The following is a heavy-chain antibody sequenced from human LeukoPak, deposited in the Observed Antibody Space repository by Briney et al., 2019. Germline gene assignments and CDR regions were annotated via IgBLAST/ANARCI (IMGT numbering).Heavy chain of an antibody. Sequence: GGSLRLSCTASVFTFADYALSWVRQAPGKGLEWVGFIRSKAYGGTTEYAASVKGRFTISRDDSKSIAYLQMNSLKTEDTAVYYCTKDLLNYYNSSGYYYNWGQGTLVTVSS. CDR2: IRSKAYGGTT. V-gene: IGHV3-49*04. CDR1: VFTFADYA. D-gene: IGHD3-22*01. CDR3: TKDLLNYYNSSGYYYN. J-gene: IGHJ4*02.